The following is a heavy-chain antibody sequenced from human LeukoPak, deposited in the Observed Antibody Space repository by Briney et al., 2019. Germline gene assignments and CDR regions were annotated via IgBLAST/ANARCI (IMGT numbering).Heavy chain of an antibody. J-gene: IGHJ4*02. CDR3: AGKYYYHSSGYFYVDY. CDR2: IHHSGST. D-gene: IGHD3-22*01. V-gene: IGHV4-38-2*01. CDR1: GYSISSGYY. Sequence: SETLSLTCAASGYSISSGYYWGWIRQTPGKGLEWIGSIHHSGSTYYNPSLKSRVTILMDTSKNHFSLKLNSVTAADTAVYYCAGKYYYHSSGYFYVDYLGQGTLVTVSS.